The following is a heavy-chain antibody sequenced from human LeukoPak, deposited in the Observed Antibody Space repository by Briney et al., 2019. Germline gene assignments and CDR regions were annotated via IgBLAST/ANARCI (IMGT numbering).Heavy chain of an antibody. CDR2: IRYDGSNK. J-gene: IGHJ4*02. CDR3: AREANYDFWSGPTHYFDC. D-gene: IGHD3-3*01. Sequence: GGSLRLSCAASGFTFSSYGMHWVRQAPGKGLEWVAFIRYDGSNKYYADSVKGRFTISRDNSKNTLYLQMNSLRAEDTAVYYCAREANYDFWSGPTHYFDCWGQGTLVTVSS. CDR1: GFTFSSYG. V-gene: IGHV3-30*02.